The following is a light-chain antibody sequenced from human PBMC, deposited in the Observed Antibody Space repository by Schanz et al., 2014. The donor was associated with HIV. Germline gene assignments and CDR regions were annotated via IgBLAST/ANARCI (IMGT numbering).Light chain of an antibody. CDR2: WAS. CDR3: QQCYSTPPT. CDR1: QSVLYTANNVNY. Sequence: DIVMTQSPDSLAVSLGERATINCKSSQSVLYTANNVNYLAWYQQKPGQPPKLLVYWASTRESGVPDRFSGSGSGTDFTLTISSLQAEDVAVYYCQQCYSTPPTFGGGTKVEIK. J-gene: IGKJ4*01. V-gene: IGKV4-1*01.